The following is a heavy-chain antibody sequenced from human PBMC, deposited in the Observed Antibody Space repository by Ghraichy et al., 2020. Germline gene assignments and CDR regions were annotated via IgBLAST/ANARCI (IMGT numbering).Heavy chain of an antibody. D-gene: IGHD6-13*01. J-gene: IGHJ6*02. CDR1: GFRFSSYE. Sequence: GGSLRLSCVASGFRFSSYEMNWVRQAPGKGLEWLAYISNSGNTIHYADSVKGRFTISRDNAKNSLYLQMNSLRAGDTAVYFCALLAAAGTSYWHPHEYYDMDVWGPGTTVDVYS. CDR2: ISNSGNTI. CDR3: ALLAAAGTSYWHPHEYYDMDV. V-gene: IGHV3-48*03.